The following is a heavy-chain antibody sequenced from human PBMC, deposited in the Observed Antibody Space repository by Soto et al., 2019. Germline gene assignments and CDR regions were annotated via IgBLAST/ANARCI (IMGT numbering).Heavy chain of an antibody. J-gene: IGHJ4*02. Sequence: GGSLRLSCVASGFTFGRYAMHWVRQFPGRGLEWVAVISYTGANTYYVGSVRGRFTISRDNSKNTLYLQMNSLRAEDTAMYYCAKQMDDSGYCNVEGGDRWGKRPMVTVSS. CDR2: ISYTGANT. D-gene: IGHD3-22*01. CDR3: AKQMDDSGYCNVEGGDR. V-gene: IGHV3-30*01. CDR1: GFTFGRYA.